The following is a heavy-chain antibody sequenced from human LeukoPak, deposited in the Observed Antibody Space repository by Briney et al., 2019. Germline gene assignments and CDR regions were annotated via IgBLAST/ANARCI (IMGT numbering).Heavy chain of an antibody. V-gene: IGHV4-39*07. D-gene: IGHD5-18*01. Sequence: PSETLSLTCTVSGGSISSSSYYWGWIRQPPGKGLEWIGSIYHSGSTYYNPSLKSRVTISVDTSKNQFSLKLSSVTAADTAVYYCARWIQLWLCRFDPWGQGTLVTVSS. J-gene: IGHJ5*02. CDR2: IYHSGST. CDR3: ARWIQLWLCRFDP. CDR1: GGSISSSSYY.